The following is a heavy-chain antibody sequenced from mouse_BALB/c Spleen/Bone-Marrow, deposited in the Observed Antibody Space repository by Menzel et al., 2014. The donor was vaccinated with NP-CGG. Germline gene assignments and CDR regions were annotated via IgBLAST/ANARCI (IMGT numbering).Heavy chain of an antibody. V-gene: IGHV2-9-2*01. Sequence: ESGPGLVAPSQSLSITCTVSGFSLTSXDXSWIXQPPXXGXXWLXXIWTGGGTNYNSAFMSRLSISKDNSKSQVLLKMNSLQTDDTAIYHCVRHYYGYDFDYWGQGTTLTVSS. CDR3: VRHYYGYDFDY. CDR1: GFSLTSXD. D-gene: IGHD1-2*01. J-gene: IGHJ2*01. CDR2: IWTGGGT.